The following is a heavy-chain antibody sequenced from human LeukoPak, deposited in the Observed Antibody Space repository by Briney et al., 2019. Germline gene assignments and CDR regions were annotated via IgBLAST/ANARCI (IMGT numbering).Heavy chain of an antibody. J-gene: IGHJ4*02. CDR3: ARDKVTGATKFDY. Sequence: GGSLRLSCAASGFTFSSYWMSWVRQAPGKGLEWVANIKQDGSEIYYVDSVKGRFTISRDNAKNSLYLQMNSLRAEDTAVYYCARDKVTGATKFDYWGQGTLVTVPS. V-gene: IGHV3-7*04. CDR1: GFTFSSYW. CDR2: IKQDGSEI. D-gene: IGHD1-26*01.